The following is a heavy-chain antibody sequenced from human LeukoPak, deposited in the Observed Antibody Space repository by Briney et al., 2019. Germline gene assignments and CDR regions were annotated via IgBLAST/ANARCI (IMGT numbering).Heavy chain of an antibody. D-gene: IGHD2-15*01. V-gene: IGHV4-34*01. CDR1: GGSFSGYY. CDR3: ARAPYCSGGSCYWESKPYAFDI. J-gene: IGHJ3*02. CDR2: INHSGST. Sequence: SETLSLTCAVYGGSFSGYYWSWIRQTPGKGLEWIGEINHSGSTNYNPSLKSRVTISVDTSKNQFSLKLSSVTAADTAVYYCARAPYCSGGSCYWESKPYAFDIWGQGTMVTVSS.